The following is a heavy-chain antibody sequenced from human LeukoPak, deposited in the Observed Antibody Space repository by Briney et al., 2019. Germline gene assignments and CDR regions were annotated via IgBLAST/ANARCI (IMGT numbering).Heavy chain of an antibody. D-gene: IGHD2-8*02. CDR2: IYYSGNT. V-gene: IGHV4-59*08. CDR3: ARPSRTGRGWDAFDI. Sequence: SETLSLTCTVSVGSISSYYWSWIRQPPGKELEWIGHIYYSGNTNYNPSLKSRVTISVDTSKNQFSLNLTSVTAADTAVYYCARPSRTGRGWDAFDIWGQGTMVTVSS. J-gene: IGHJ3*02. CDR1: VGSISSYY.